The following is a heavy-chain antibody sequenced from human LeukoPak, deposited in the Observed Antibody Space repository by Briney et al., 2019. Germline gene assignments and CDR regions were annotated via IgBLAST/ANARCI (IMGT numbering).Heavy chain of an antibody. CDR2: ICGSCGVT. Sequence: AESLRLSCAASGFTFSNHAMNWVRQAPGKGLEWVSSICGSCGVTYYVDSVKGRSTISRDNSKNTLYLQMNILRAEDTAVYYCSKHYCSYTSCSVYSFDSWGQGTLVTVSS. V-gene: IGHV3-23*01. CDR3: SKHYCSYTSCSVYSFDS. D-gene: IGHD2-2*01. CDR1: GFTFSNHA. J-gene: IGHJ4*02.